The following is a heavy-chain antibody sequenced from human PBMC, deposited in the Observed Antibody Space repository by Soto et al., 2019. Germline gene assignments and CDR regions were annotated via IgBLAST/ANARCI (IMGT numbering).Heavy chain of an antibody. D-gene: IGHD1-26*01. CDR2: ITGSGANT. CDR3: AKVSLGATTITNFYYYGMDV. J-gene: IGHJ6*02. V-gene: IGHV3-23*01. Sequence: WGSLRLSCAASGFTFDNYAMNWVRQAPGKGLEWVSGITGSGANTYYADSVKGRFTISRDNSKNTLYVQLNSLRVEDTAIYYCAKVSLGATTITNFYYYGMDVWGQGTMVTVSS. CDR1: GFTFDNYA.